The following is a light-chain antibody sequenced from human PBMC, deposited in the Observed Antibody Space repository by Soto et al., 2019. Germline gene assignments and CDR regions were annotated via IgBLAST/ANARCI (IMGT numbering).Light chain of an antibody. V-gene: IGKV3D-15*01. CDR1: QSVSSSY. Sequence: EMVLTQTPGTLCLSPGERATLSCRASQSVSSSYLAWYQQKPGQAPRLIIYGAFDRATGIPDRFSGSQSGTELTLTISSLLSEDFAVYSCQQYNNWPLTFGGGTKVDIK. CDR2: GAF. J-gene: IGKJ4*01. CDR3: QQYNNWPLT.